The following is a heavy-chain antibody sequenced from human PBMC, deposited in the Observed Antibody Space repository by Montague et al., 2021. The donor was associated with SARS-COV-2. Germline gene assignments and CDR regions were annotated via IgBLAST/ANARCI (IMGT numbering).Heavy chain of an antibody. CDR3: ARVKEDFFMTVVVVTAASYYGDS. J-gene: IGHJ5*01. D-gene: IGHD3-22*01. V-gene: IGHV4-34*01. CDR1: GGSFNGYY. Sequence: SETLSLTCAVSGGSFNGYYWGWIRMPPGKGLEWVGEINHRGSPTYNQSLTRRVTITTDTPTTQYSLSLTSGTAAATATYFCARVKEDFFMTVVVVTAASYYGDSWGQGTLVTVSS. CDR2: INHRGSP.